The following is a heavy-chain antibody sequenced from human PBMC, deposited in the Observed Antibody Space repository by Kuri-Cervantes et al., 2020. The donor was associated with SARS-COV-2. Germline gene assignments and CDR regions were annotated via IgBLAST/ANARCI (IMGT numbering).Heavy chain of an antibody. Sequence: GESLKIPCAASGFTVSSDCMTWVRQVPGKGLEWVSTIYSGGKTYYADSVRGRFTVSRDDPKNTVYLQMNSLRAEDTAVYYCARGMGAGATSWSFDYWGQGTLVTVSS. CDR1: GFTVSSDC. CDR2: IYSGGKT. CDR3: ARGMGAGATSWSFDY. V-gene: IGHV3-66*01. J-gene: IGHJ4*02. D-gene: IGHD1-26*01.